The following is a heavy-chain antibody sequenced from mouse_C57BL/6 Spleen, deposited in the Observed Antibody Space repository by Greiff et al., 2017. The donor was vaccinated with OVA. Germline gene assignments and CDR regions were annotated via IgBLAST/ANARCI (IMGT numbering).Heavy chain of an antibody. V-gene: IGHV14-4*01. J-gene: IGHJ2*01. CDR2: IDSENGDT. Sequence: EVQLQQSGAELVRPGASVKLSCTASGFNIKDDYMHWVKQRPEQGLEWIGWIDSENGDTEYASKFQGKATITADTSSNTAYLQLSSLTSEDTAVYYCTTTSNDYWGQGTTLTVSS. CDR3: TTTSNDY. CDR1: GFNIKDDY. D-gene: IGHD2-5*01.